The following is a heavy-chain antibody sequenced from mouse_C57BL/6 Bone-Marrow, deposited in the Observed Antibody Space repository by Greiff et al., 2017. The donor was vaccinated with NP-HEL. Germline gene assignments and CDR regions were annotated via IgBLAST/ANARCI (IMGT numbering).Heavy chain of an antibody. Sequence: EVMLVESGAELVRPGSSVKMSCKTSGYTFTSYGINWVKQRPGQGLEWIGYIYIGNGYTEYNEKFKGKATLTSDTSSSTAYMQLSSLTSEDSAIYFCASPHYYGSSYRYFDVWGTGTTVTVSS. J-gene: IGHJ1*03. CDR1: GYTFTSYG. CDR2: IYIGNGYT. CDR3: ASPHYYGSSYRYFDV. D-gene: IGHD1-1*01. V-gene: IGHV1-58*01.